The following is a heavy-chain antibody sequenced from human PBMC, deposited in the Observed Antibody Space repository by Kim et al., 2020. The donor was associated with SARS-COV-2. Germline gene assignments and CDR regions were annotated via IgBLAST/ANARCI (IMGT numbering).Heavy chain of an antibody. Sequence: GGSLRLSCAASGFTFSSYAMSWVRQAPGKGLEWVSAISGSGGSTYYADSVKGRFTITRDNSKNTLYLQMNSLRAEDTAVYYCAKPLFGVVIMQSATDYWGQGTLVTVSS. CDR1: GFTFSSYA. CDR2: ISGSGGST. D-gene: IGHD3-3*01. J-gene: IGHJ4*02. CDR3: AKPLFGVVIMQSATDY. V-gene: IGHV3-23*01.